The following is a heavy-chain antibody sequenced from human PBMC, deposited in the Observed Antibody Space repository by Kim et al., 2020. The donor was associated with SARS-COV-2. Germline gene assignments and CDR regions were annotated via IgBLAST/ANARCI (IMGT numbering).Heavy chain of an antibody. CDR3: ARKASGYLGAGTYYNGQFDY. CDR2: ITTDGSRK. D-gene: IGHD3-10*01. V-gene: IGHV3-30-3*01. J-gene: IGHJ4*02. CDR1: GFSFSTYV. Sequence: GGSLRLSCVASGFSFSTYVMHWVRQAPGKGLEWVAIITTDGSRKDYADSVKGHFTISRDNSKNTLYLQMNSLRPEDTAVYYCARKASGYLGAGTYYNGQFDYWGQGTLVTVSS.